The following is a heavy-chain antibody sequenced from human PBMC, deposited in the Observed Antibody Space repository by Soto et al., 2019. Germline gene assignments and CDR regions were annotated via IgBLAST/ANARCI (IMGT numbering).Heavy chain of an antibody. Sequence: SETLSLTCTVSGGSISSHYWSWIRQPPGKRLEWIGYVHNSGSTNYNPSLKSRVTTAVDTSKNQFSLRLSSVTAADTAVYYCARLVCELDNGDNSWFDSWGQGILVTVSS. CDR2: VHNSGST. CDR3: ARLVCELDNGDNSWFDS. CDR1: GGSISSHY. V-gene: IGHV4-59*08. J-gene: IGHJ5*01. D-gene: IGHD4-4*01.